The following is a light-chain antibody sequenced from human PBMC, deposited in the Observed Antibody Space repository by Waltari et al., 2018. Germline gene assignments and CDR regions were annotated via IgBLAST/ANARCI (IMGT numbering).Light chain of an antibody. Sequence: QSALTQPASVSGSPGQSITISCTGGYKYVAWYQQHPGKAPKPIIYDVSNRPSGISDRFSGSTSGNTASLTISGLQAEDEAYYYCSSYVGHTLWVFGGGTKLTVL. CDR1: GYKY. CDR3: SSYVGHTLWV. CDR2: DVS. J-gene: IGLJ3*02. V-gene: IGLV2-14*03.